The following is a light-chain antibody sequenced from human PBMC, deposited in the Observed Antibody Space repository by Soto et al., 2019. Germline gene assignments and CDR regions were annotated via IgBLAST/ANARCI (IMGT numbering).Light chain of an antibody. V-gene: IGKV3-20*01. CDR1: QSVSSSY. CDR2: GAS. J-gene: IGKJ2*01. Sequence: EIVLTQSPGTLSLSPGERATLSCRASQSVSSSYLAWYQQKPGQAPRLLIYGASSRATGIPDRFSGSGSGTDFTLTISRLEPEDFAVYYCQQYGSSPPTYTFGQGTKVAIK. CDR3: QQYGSSPPTYT.